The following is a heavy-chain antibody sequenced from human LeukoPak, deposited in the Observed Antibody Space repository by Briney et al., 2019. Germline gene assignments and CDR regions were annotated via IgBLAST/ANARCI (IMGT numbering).Heavy chain of an antibody. J-gene: IGHJ4*02. CDR3: AKDNRLAPYYFDY. CDR1: GFTFDDYA. V-gene: IGHV3-9*01. CDR2: ISWNSGSI. Sequence: GGSLRLSCAASGFTFDDYAMHWVRHAPGKGLEWVSGISWNSGSIGYAESVKGRFTISRDNAKNSLYLQMNSLRAEDTALYYCAKDNRLAPYYFDYWGQGTLVTVSS. D-gene: IGHD3-9*01.